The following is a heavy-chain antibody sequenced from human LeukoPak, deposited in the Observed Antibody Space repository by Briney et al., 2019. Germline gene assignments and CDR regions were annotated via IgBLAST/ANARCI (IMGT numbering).Heavy chain of an antibody. CDR2: ISGSTIST. CDR3: AKYIIAYSSSGAFDI. V-gene: IGHV3-23*01. D-gene: IGHD6-6*01. Sequence: GGSLRLSCAASGFTFSTYAMSWVRQAPGKGLEWVSAISGSTISTYYADSVKGRFTISRDNSKNTLYLQLNSLRAEDTAVYYCAKYIIAYSSSGAFDIWGQGTMVTVSS. CDR1: GFTFSTYA. J-gene: IGHJ3*02.